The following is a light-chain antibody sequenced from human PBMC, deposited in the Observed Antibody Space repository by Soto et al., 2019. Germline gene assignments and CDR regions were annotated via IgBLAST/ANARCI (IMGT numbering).Light chain of an antibody. CDR1: SSDVGGYNY. CDR2: EVS. CDR3: SSFTSTSSTLV. Sequence: QSALTQPASVSGSPGQSITISCTGTSSDVGGYNYVSWYQQHPGKPPKLMICEVSNRPSGISYRFSGSKSGNTASLTISGLQAEDEGDYYCSSFTSTSSTLVFGGGTKLTVL. J-gene: IGLJ2*01. V-gene: IGLV2-14*01.